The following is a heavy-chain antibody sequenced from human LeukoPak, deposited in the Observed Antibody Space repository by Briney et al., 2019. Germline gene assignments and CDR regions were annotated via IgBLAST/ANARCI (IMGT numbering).Heavy chain of an antibody. CDR2: INHSGGST. D-gene: IGHD3-22*01. V-gene: IGHV1-46*01. CDR1: GYTFTSHF. J-gene: IGHJ4*02. Sequence: ASVKVACKACGYTFTSHFMYWMRQAPGQGLDWMGIINHSGGSTRCAQKFQGRLIMIRVMSTSTVYMDLGRLSYEDTAGYYCPSIVGHYDSSGYWGQGKLVIASS. CDR3: PSIVGHYDSSGY.